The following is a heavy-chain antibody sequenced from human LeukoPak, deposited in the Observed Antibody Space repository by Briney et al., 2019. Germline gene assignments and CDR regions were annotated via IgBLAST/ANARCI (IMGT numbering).Heavy chain of an antibody. CDR2: IKQDGSEK. J-gene: IGHJ4*02. Sequence: TGGSLILSCAASGFTFSSYWMSWVRQAPGKGLEWVANIKQDGSEKYYVDSVKGRFTISRDNAKNSLYLQMNSLRAEDTAVYYCARGTIAAAGYYYFDYWGQGTQVTVSS. D-gene: IGHD6-13*01. CDR3: ARGTIAAAGYYYFDY. CDR1: GFTFSSYW. V-gene: IGHV3-7*04.